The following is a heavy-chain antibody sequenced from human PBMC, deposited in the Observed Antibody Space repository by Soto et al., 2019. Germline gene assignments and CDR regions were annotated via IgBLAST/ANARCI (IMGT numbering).Heavy chain of an antibody. CDR3: ASAGSGYGH. J-gene: IGHJ4*02. CDR1: GFTFSSYA. Sequence: EVHLVESGGGLVQPGGSLRLSCAASGFTFSSYAMHWVRQAPGKGLEYVSAINPNGDSTYYANSVKGRFTISRDNSKSTLYLQMGSLRAEDMAVYYCASAGSGYGHWGQGTLVTVSS. D-gene: IGHD5-12*01. V-gene: IGHV3-64*01. CDR2: INPNGDST.